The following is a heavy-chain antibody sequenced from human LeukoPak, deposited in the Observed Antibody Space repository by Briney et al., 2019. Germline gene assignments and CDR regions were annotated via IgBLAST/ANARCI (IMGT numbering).Heavy chain of an antibody. CDR1: GYPISSGYY. V-gene: IGHV4-38-2*01. J-gene: IGHJ6*03. D-gene: IGHD6-13*01. CDR3: ARQHDSYHYYYVDV. Sequence: SETLSLTCAVSGYPISSGYYWIWIRQPPGKGLEWIGSLYHSDSIYYNPSLESRVTMSVDTSKNQFSLKLSFVTAADTAVYYCARQHDSYHYYYVDVWGKGTTVTVSS. CDR2: LYHSDSI.